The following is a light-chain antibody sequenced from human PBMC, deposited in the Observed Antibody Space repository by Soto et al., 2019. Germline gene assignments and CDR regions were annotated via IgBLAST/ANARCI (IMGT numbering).Light chain of an antibody. Sequence: QSVLTQPASVSGSPGQSITISCTGTSSDVGGYNYVSWYQQHPGKAPKLMISEVSNRPSGVSNRFSGSKSGNTASLTISGLQAEEEADYYCSSYTRTSTRVFGTGTKVTV. CDR2: EVS. CDR1: SSDVGGYNY. CDR3: SSYTRTSTRV. J-gene: IGLJ1*01. V-gene: IGLV2-14*01.